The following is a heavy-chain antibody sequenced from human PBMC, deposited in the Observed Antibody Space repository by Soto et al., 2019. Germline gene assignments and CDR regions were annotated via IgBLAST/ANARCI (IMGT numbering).Heavy chain of an antibody. CDR3: ARDPFGGSYPIDY. J-gene: IGHJ4*02. CDR1: GFTFSSYA. V-gene: IGHV3-30-3*01. Sequence: QVQLVESGGGVVQPGRSLRLSCAASGFTFSSYAMHWVRQAPGKGLEWVAVISYDGRNKYYADSVKGRFTISRDNSKNALYLQMNSLRAEDTAVYYCARDPFGGSYPIDYWGQGTLVTVSS. CDR2: ISYDGRNK. D-gene: IGHD1-26*01.